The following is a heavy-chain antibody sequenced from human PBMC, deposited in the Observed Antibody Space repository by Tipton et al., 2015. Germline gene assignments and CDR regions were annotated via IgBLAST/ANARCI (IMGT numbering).Heavy chain of an antibody. CDR2: IYYSGNT. Sequence: TLSLTCAVYGDSFNIYYWSWIRQPPGKGLEWIGSIYYSGNTYYNQSLKSRVTISADTSKRQFSLKLTSVTAADTAVYYCARALFYGGNTDWYFDLWGRGTLVTVSS. CDR1: GDSFNIYY. CDR3: ARALFYGGNTDWYFDL. V-gene: IGHV4-34*01. J-gene: IGHJ2*01. D-gene: IGHD4-23*01.